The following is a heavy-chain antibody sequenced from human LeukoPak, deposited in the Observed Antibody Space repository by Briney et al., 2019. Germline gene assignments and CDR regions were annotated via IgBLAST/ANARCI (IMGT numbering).Heavy chain of an antibody. Sequence: SETLSLACTVSDASIRSINHYWGWIRQPPGTGLEWIGSIYHSGSTYYNPSLKSRVSISVDTSKNQFSLKLSSVSAADTAAYFCARHPRYDSRGNHSPYYFDHWGQGTLVTVSS. J-gene: IGHJ4*02. CDR1: DASIRSINHY. CDR2: IYHSGST. CDR3: ARHPRYDSRGNHSPYYFDH. D-gene: IGHD3-22*01. V-gene: IGHV4-39*01.